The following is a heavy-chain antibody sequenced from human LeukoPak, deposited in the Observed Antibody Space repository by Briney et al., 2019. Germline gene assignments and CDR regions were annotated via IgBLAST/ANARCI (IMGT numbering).Heavy chain of an antibody. CDR1: GGSISSSSYY. CDR2: IYYSGST. J-gene: IGHJ4*02. Sequence: PSETLSLTCTVSGGSISSSSYYWGWIRQPPGKGLEWIGSIYYSGSTYYNPSLKSRVTISVDTSKNQFSLKLSSVTAADTAVYYCARHFYDFWSGYPTAAPYYFDYWGQGTLVTVSS. D-gene: IGHD3-3*01. CDR3: ARHFYDFWSGYPTAAPYYFDY. V-gene: IGHV4-39*01.